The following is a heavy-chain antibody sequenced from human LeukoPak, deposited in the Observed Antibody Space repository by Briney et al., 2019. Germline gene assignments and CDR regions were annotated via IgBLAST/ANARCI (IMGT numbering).Heavy chain of an antibody. J-gene: IGHJ4*02. CDR1: GFALSGYG. Sequence: GGSLRLSCAASGFALSGYGMHWVRQAPGKGLEWVAFIRYDGSDKYYADSVKGRFTISRDNSKNTLYLQMNSLRAEDTAVYYCAKGFMCNSLSCIGDYWGQGTLVTVSS. CDR2: IRYDGSDK. D-gene: IGHD2-2*01. CDR3: AKGFMCNSLSCIGDY. V-gene: IGHV3-30*02.